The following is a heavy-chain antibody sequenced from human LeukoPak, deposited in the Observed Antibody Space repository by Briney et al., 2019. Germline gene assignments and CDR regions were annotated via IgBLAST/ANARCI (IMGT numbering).Heavy chain of an antibody. D-gene: IGHD3-22*01. Sequence: ASVKVSCKASGYTFTGYYLHWVRQAPGQGLEWMGWINPNSGGAKYAQKFQARVTMTRDTYIDTAYMDLSRLRSDDTAVYYCARGPGGRSGYYPLEDYYYYYYMDVWGKGTTVTVSS. CDR1: GYTFTGYY. V-gene: IGHV1-2*02. CDR3: ARGPGGRSGYYPLEDYYYYYYMDV. J-gene: IGHJ6*03. CDR2: INPNSGGA.